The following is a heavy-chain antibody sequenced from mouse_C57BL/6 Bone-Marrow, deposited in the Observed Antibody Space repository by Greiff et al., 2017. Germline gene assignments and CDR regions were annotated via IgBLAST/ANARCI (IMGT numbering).Heavy chain of an antibody. CDR2: FHPYNDDT. D-gene: IGHD1-1*01. Sequence: VHLVESGAELVKPGASVKMSCKASGYTFTTYPIEWMKQNHGKSLEWIGNFHPYNDDTKYNEKFKGKATLTVEKSSSTVYLELSRLTSDDSAVYYCARRVDPYWYFDVWGTGTTVTVSS. CDR1: GYTFTTYP. CDR3: ARRVDPYWYFDV. J-gene: IGHJ1*03. V-gene: IGHV1-47*01.